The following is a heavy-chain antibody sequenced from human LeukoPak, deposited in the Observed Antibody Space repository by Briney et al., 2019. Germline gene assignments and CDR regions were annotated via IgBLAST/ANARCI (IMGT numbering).Heavy chain of an antibody. CDR3: AKVISPYYYYDMDV. J-gene: IGHJ6*02. CDR2: ISSSGSTI. Sequence: PGGSLRLSCAASGFTFSSYEMNWVRQAPGKGLEWVSYISSSGSTIYYADSVKGRFTISRDNSKNTLYLQMNSLRAEDTAVYYCAKVISPYYYYDMDVWGQGTTVTVSS. V-gene: IGHV3-48*03. CDR1: GFTFSSYE. D-gene: IGHD3-10*01.